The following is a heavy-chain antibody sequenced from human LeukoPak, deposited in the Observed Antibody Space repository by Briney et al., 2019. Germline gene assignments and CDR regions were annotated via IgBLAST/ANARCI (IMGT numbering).Heavy chain of an antibody. CDR2: INSDVSST. Sequence: GGSLRLSCEASGFTFNSYWMAWVRQAPGKGLVRVSRINSDVSSTSYADSVKGRFTISRDNAKNTLYLQMNSLRAEDTAVYYCVRESALAPVLGTRYSYYGMDVWGQGTTVTVSS. V-gene: IGHV3-74*01. CDR1: GFTFNSYW. D-gene: IGHD4-23*01. CDR3: VRESALAPVLGTRYSYYGMDV. J-gene: IGHJ6*02.